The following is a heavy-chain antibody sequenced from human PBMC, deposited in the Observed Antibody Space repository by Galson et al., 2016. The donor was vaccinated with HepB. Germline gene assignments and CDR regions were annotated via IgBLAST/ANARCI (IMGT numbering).Heavy chain of an antibody. J-gene: IGHJ5*02. CDR3: ARGPYCSGSTCPNWFDP. CDR2: MNPHSGNT. V-gene: IGHV1-8*01. CDR1: GYTFTNSD. D-gene: IGHD2-15*01. Sequence: SVKVSCKASGYTFTNSDINWVRQANGQGLKWMGWMNPHSGNTGYAQKFQGRVTLTRNTSISTAYMELSSLRSDDTAVYYCARGPYCSGSTCPNWFDPWGQGTLVTVSS.